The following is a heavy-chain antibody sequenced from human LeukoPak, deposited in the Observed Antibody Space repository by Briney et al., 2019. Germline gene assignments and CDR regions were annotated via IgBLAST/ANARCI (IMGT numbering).Heavy chain of an antibody. Sequence: GGSLRLSCAASGFTFSSYAMSWVRQAPGKGLEWVSAISGSGGSTYYADSVKGRFTISRDNPKNTLYLQMNSLRAEDTAVYYCAKGWAARVHNWFDPWAREPWSPSPQ. CDR1: GFTFSSYA. CDR2: ISGSGGST. V-gene: IGHV3-23*01. J-gene: IGHJ5*02. CDR3: AKGWAARVHNWFDP. D-gene: IGHD6-6*01.